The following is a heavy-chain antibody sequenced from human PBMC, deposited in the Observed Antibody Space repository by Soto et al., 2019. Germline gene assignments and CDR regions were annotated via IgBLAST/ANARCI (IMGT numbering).Heavy chain of an antibody. Sequence: QVQLQESGPGLVKPSQTLSLTCTVSGGSISSGGYYWSWLGQHPGKGLEWIGYIYYSGSTYYNPSIKRRVAISVDTSKNQVSLKLSSVTAADTAVYYCARTGYYYEADYWGQGTLVTVSS. CDR1: GGSISSGGYY. V-gene: IGHV4-31*03. D-gene: IGHD3-22*01. CDR2: IYYSGST. J-gene: IGHJ4*02. CDR3: ARTGYYYEADY.